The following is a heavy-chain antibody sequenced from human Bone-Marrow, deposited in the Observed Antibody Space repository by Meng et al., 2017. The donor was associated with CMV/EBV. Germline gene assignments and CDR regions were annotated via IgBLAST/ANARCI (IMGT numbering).Heavy chain of an antibody. CDR1: GGSISSYY. CDR3: ARGGLRLCY. V-gene: IGHV4-59*01. CDR2: IYYSGST. D-gene: IGHD4-17*01. J-gene: IGHJ4*02. Sequence: SETLSLTCTVSGGSISSYYWSWIRQPPGKGLEWIGYIYYSGSTNYNPSLKSRVTISVDTSKNQFSLKLSSVTAADTAVYYCARGGLRLCYWGQGPLVPVSS.